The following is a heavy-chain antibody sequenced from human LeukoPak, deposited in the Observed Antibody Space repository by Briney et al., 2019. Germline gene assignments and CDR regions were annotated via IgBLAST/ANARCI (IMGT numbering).Heavy chain of an antibody. CDR1: GYTFTGYY. Sequence: ASVQVSCKASGYTFTGYYMHWVRQAPGQGLEWMGWINPNSGGTNYAQKFQGRVTMTRDTSISTAYMELSRLRSDDTAVYYCARVGTSPTGNWFDPWGQGTLVTVSS. J-gene: IGHJ5*02. D-gene: IGHD2-2*01. CDR3: ARVGTSPTGNWFDP. V-gene: IGHV1-2*02. CDR2: INPNSGGT.